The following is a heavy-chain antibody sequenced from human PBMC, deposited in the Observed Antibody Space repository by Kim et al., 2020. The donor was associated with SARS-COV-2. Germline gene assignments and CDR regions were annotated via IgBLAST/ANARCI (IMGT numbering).Heavy chain of an antibody. CDR1: GYTFTNYA. CDR3: SRVGSATGKDLYY. D-gene: IGHD3-9*01. Sequence: ASVKVSCKASGYTFTNYAVHWVRQAPGHRLEWMGWINTGNGNTKYSQRLQGRDTITKDTSTSTVYMELGSLRSEDTAVFYCSRVGSATGKDLYYWGQGTLVAASS. J-gene: IGHJ4*02. V-gene: IGHV1-3*04. CDR2: INTGNGNT.